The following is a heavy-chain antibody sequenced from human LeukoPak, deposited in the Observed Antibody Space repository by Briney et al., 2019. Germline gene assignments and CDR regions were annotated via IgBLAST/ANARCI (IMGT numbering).Heavy chain of an antibody. CDR2: INHSGST. V-gene: IGHV4-34*01. CDR1: GGSFSDYS. CDR3: ARVHSSSYYYYYMDV. Sequence: PSETLSLTCAVYGGSFSDYSWGWIRQPPGKGLEWIGEINHSGSTNYNPSLKSRVTISVDTSKNQFSLKLSSVTAADTAVYYCARVHSSSYYYYYMDVWGKGTTVTVSS. D-gene: IGHD6-6*01. J-gene: IGHJ6*03.